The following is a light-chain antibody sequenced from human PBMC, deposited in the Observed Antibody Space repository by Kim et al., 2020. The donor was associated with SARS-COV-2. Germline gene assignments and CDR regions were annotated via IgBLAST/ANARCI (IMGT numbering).Light chain of an antibody. CDR1: SLRSYH. CDR3: NSRDSNDNVV. CDR2: GKN. Sequence: VAVGQTGRITCQGDSLRSYHATWYQQKPGQAPILVIYGKNNRPSGIPDRFSGSSSGNTASLTITGTQAGDEADYYCNSRDSNDNVVFGGGTKLTVL. V-gene: IGLV3-19*01. J-gene: IGLJ2*01.